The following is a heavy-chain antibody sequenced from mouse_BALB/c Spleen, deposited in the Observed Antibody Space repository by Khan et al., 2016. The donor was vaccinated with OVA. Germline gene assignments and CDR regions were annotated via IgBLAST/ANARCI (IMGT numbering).Heavy chain of an antibody. CDR1: GYPLTSYW. D-gene: IGHD1-1*01. CDR3: ARSFLYGSSTWFGY. CDR2: IDPSDSYT. V-gene: IGHV1-69*02. Sequence: QVQLQQPGAELVKPGASVKLSCKASGYPLTSYWLHWVKQRPGQGLEWIGEIDPSDSYTNYNQKFKGKATLTVDKSSSTTYMQFRSLTSEDSAVYYCARSFLYGSSTWFGYWGQGTLVTVSA. J-gene: IGHJ3*01.